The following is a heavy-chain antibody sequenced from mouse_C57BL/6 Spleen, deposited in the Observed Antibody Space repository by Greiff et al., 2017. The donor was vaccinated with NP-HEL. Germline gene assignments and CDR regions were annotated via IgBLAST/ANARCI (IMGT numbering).Heavy chain of an antibody. Sequence: QVQLQQSGAELVKPGASVKISCKASGYAFSSYWMNWVKQRPGKGLEWIGQIYPGDGDTNYNRKFKGKATLTADKSSSTAYMQLSSLTSEDSAVYFCAREGYYGSSLDYWGQGTTLTVSS. CDR1: GYAFSSYW. CDR2: IYPGDGDT. V-gene: IGHV1-80*01. J-gene: IGHJ2*01. D-gene: IGHD1-1*01. CDR3: AREGYYGSSLDY.